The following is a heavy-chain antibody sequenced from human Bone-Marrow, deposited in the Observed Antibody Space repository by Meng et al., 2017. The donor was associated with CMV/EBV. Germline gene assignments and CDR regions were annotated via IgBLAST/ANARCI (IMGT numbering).Heavy chain of an antibody. D-gene: IGHD2-2*02. CDR3: ARDQPRYCSSTSCYRGYYYYGMDV. CDR2: ISSSGSTI. Sequence: GESLKISCAASGFTFSSYEMNWVRQAPGKGLEWVSYISSSGSTIYYADSVKGRFTISRDNAKNSLYLQMNSLRAEDTAVYYCARDQPRYCSSTSCYRGYYYYGMDVWGQGTTVTVSS. J-gene: IGHJ6*02. V-gene: IGHV3-48*03. CDR1: GFTFSSYE.